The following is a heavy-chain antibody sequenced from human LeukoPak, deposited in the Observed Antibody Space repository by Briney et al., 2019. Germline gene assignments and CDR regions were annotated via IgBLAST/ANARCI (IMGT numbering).Heavy chain of an antibody. V-gene: IGHV3-30-3*01. Sequence: GGSLRLSCAASGFTFSSYAMHWVRQAPGKGLEWVAVISYDGSNKYYADSVKGRFTISRDNSKNTLYLQMNSLRAEDTAVYYCARDPGQLVRAQGYFDYWGQGTLVTVSS. CDR2: ISYDGSNK. D-gene: IGHD6-13*01. CDR1: GFTFSSYA. J-gene: IGHJ4*02. CDR3: ARDPGQLVRAQGYFDY.